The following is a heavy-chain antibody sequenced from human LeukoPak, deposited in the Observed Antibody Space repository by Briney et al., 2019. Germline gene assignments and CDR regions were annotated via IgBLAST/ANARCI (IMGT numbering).Heavy chain of an antibody. CDR2: INWNGGST. CDR1: GFTFDDYG. CDR3: ARDIRLSGSYLFDY. J-gene: IGHJ4*02. Sequence: GGSLRLSCAASGFTFDDYGMSWVRQAPGKGLEWVSGINWNGGSTGYADSVKGRFTISRDNAKNSLYLQVNSLRAEDTALYYCARDIRLSGSYLFDYWGQGTLVTVSS. V-gene: IGHV3-20*04. D-gene: IGHD1-26*01.